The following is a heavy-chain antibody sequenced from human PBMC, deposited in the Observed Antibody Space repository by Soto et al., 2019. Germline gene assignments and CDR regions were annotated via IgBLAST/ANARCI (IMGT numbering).Heavy chain of an antibody. CDR1: YGSISVSNVF. CDR3: ARTTGRHLDF. Sequence: SETLSLTCTVPYGSISVSNVFWGWVRQPPGKGLEWIGNIDYSGTAYFNPSLGTRVTFPVDTSKNQFSLTLYSVTAADTAVYYCARTTGRHLDFWGQGIRVTVSS. D-gene: IGHD4-4*01. J-gene: IGHJ4*02. V-gene: IGHV4-39*01. CDR2: IDYSGTA.